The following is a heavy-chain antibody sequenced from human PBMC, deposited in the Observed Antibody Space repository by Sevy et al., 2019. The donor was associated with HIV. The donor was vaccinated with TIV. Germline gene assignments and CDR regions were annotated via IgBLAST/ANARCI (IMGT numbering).Heavy chain of an antibody. Sequence: SETLSLTCTVSGGSISSSSYYWGWIRQPPGKGLEWIGSIYYSGSTYYNPSLKSRVTISVDTSKNQFSLKRSSVTAADTAVYYCARHQGGGVNANFDYWGQGTLVTVSS. D-gene: IGHD3-16*01. CDR2: IYYSGST. J-gene: IGHJ4*02. CDR1: GGSISSSSYY. CDR3: ARHQGGGVNANFDY. V-gene: IGHV4-39*01.